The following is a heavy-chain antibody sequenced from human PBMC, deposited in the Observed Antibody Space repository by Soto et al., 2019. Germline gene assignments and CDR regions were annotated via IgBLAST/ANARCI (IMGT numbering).Heavy chain of an antibody. V-gene: IGHV4-31*03. CDR3: ARDGRADGFFQH. CDR2: IYYTGST. Sequence: SETLSLTCTVSGGSISSGGYYWSRIRQHPGKGLEWIGYIYYTGSTYYNPSLKSRVTISVDTSKSQFSLRLSSVTAADTAVYFCARDGRADGFFQHWGQGALVTVSS. J-gene: IGHJ1*01. CDR1: GGSISSGGYY.